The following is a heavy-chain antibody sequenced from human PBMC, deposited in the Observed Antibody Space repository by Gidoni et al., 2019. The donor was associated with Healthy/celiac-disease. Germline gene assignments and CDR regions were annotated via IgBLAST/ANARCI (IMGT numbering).Heavy chain of an antibody. CDR1: GGSISSSSYY. Sequence: QLQLQESSPGLVKPSETLSLTCTVSGGSISSSSYYWGWIRQPPGKGLEWIGSIYYSGSTYYNPSLKSRVTISVDTSKNQFSLKLSSVTAADTAVYYCARHRGRFWIDYWGQGTLVTVSS. CDR2: IYYSGST. CDR3: ARHRGRFWIDY. D-gene: IGHD1-1*01. V-gene: IGHV4-39*01. J-gene: IGHJ4*02.